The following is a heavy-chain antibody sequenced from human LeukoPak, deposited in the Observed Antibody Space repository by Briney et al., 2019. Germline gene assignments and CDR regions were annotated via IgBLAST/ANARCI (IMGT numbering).Heavy chain of an antibody. CDR3: ANQGSSWYGHHY. V-gene: IGHV3-30-3*01. J-gene: IGHJ4*02. CDR1: GFTFSSYA. D-gene: IGHD6-13*01. Sequence: GGSLRLSCAASGFTFSSYAMHWVRQAPGKGLEWVAVISYDGSNKYYADSVKGRFTISRDNSKNTLYLQMNSLRAEDTAVYYCANQGSSWYGHHYWGQGTLVTVSS. CDR2: ISYDGSNK.